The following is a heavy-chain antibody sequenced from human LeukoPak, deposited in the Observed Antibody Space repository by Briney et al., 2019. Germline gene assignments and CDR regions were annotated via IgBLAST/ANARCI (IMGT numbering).Heavy chain of an antibody. CDR3: AKGDPSAAGTDY. Sequence: PGGSLRLSCAGSGFIFNNYAMHWVRQPPGKGLEWVSGISWNSGTIDYADSVRGRFTISRDNSKNTLYLQMNSLRAEDTAVYYCAKGDPSAAGTDYWGQGTLVTVSS. CDR2: ISWNSGTI. V-gene: IGHV3-9*01. D-gene: IGHD6-13*01. J-gene: IGHJ4*02. CDR1: GFIFNNYA.